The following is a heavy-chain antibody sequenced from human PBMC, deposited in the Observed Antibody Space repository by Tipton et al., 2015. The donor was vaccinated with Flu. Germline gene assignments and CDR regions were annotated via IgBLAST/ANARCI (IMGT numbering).Heavy chain of an antibody. CDR1: GGPITSSSYY. V-gene: IGHV4-39*07. CDR2: IYYTGYR. J-gene: IGHJ5*01. Sequence: TLSLTCSVSGGPITSSSYYWGWIRQPPGRPLEWVGSIYYTGYRYDNPSLKSRLAMLIDTSQSQFSLRLSSMTAADTAVYYCAKVKFGWVESWAQGTLVTVSS. CDR3: AKVKFGWVES. D-gene: IGHD3-16*01.